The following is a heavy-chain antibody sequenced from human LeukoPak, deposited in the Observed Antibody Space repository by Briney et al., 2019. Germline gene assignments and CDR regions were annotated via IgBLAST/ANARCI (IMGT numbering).Heavy chain of an antibody. J-gene: IGHJ3*02. CDR2: ISGSGGST. D-gene: IGHD5-24*01. Sequence: PGGSLRLSCAASGFTFSSYAMSWVRQAPAKGREWVSAISGSGGSTYYADSVKGRFTISRDNSKNTLYLQVNSLRAEDTAVYYCAKMEMATIFRGAFDIWGQGTMVTVSS. CDR1: GFTFSSYA. V-gene: IGHV3-23*01. CDR3: AKMEMATIFRGAFDI.